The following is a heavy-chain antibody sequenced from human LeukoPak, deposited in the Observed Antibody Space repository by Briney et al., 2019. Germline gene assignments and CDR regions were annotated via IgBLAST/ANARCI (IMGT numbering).Heavy chain of an antibody. D-gene: IGHD6-13*01. J-gene: IGHJ4*02. CDR1: GGSISSYY. V-gene: IGHV4-59*01. CDR2: IYYSGST. Sequence: SETLSLTCTVSGGSISSYYWSWIRQPPGKGLEWIGYIYYSGSTNYNPSLKSRVTISVDTSKNQFSLKLSSVAAADTAVYYCARAYPSSSWYGGIYFDYWGQGTLVTVSS. CDR3: ARAYPSSSWYGGIYFDY.